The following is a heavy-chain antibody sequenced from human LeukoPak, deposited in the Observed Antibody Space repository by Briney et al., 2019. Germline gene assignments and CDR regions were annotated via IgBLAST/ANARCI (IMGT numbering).Heavy chain of an antibody. CDR3: ARVGYYYGSGSYNPLSY. V-gene: IGHV4-59*01. J-gene: IGHJ4*02. Sequence: SETLSLTCTVSGGSISSYYWSWIRQPQGKGLEWIGYIYYSGSTNYNPSLKSRVTISVDTSKNQFSLKLSSVTAADTAVYYCARVGYYYGSGSYNPLSYWGQGTLVTVSS. CDR1: GGSISSYY. D-gene: IGHD3-10*01. CDR2: IYYSGST.